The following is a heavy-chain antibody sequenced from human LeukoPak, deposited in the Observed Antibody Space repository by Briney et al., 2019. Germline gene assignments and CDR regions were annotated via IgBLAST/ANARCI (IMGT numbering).Heavy chain of an antibody. V-gene: IGHV1-69*13. CDR1: GGTFSSYA. CDR3: ARDLSPYSGSCSYY. Sequence: SVKVSCKASGGTFSSYAISWVRQAPGQGLEWMGGIIPIFGTANYAQKFQGRVTITADESTSTAYMELRSLRSDDTAVYYCARDLSPYSGSCSYYWGQGTLVTVSS. CDR2: IIPIFGTA. J-gene: IGHJ4*02. D-gene: IGHD6-13*01.